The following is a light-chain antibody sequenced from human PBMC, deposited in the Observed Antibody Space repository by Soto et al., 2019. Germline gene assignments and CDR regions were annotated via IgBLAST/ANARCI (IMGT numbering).Light chain of an antibody. V-gene: IGKV3-20*01. CDR3: QQYGSSPRT. Sequence: IVLTQSPGTLSLSPGERATLSCRASQSVSSNYLAWYQQKPGQGPRLPIFGASSRLTGIPDRFSGSGSGTDFTLTISRLEPEDVGVYYCQQYGSSPRTFGQGTKVEIK. CDR2: GAS. J-gene: IGKJ2*02. CDR1: QSVSSNY.